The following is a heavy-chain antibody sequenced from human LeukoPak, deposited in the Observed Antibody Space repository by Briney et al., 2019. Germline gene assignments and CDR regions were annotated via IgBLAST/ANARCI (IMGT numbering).Heavy chain of an antibody. Sequence: GGSLRLSCAASGFTFSSYAMSWVRQAPGKGLEWVSAISGSGGSTYYANSVKGRFTISRDNSKNTLYLQMNSLRAEDTAVYYCAKDRHDFWSSYYIRGWYFDYWGQRTLVTVSS. CDR1: GFTFSSYA. V-gene: IGHV3-23*01. J-gene: IGHJ4*02. CDR2: ISGSGGST. D-gene: IGHD3-3*01. CDR3: AKDRHDFWSSYYIRGWYFDY.